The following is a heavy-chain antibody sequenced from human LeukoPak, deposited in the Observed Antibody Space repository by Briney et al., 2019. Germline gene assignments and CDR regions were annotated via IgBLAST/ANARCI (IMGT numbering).Heavy chain of an antibody. D-gene: IGHD2-2*01. V-gene: IGHV3-21*01. CDR1: GFTFSSYS. CDR2: ISSSSSYI. Sequence: KPGGSLRLSCAASGFTFSSYSMNWVRQAPGKGLEWVSSISSSSSYIYYADSVKGRFTISRDNAKNSLYLQMNSLRAEDTAVYYCARDKNQLLSFPAFDIWGQGTMVTVSS. J-gene: IGHJ3*02. CDR3: ARDKNQLLSFPAFDI.